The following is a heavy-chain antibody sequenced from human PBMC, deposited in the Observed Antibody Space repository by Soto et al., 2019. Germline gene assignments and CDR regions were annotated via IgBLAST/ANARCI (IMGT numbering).Heavy chain of an antibody. D-gene: IGHD3-3*01. CDR1: GYSFTSYW. CDR3: ARHNVSFGVVINRYYYYGMDV. V-gene: IGHV5-51*01. CDR2: IYPGDSDT. J-gene: IGHJ6*02. Sequence: GESLKISCKGSGYSFTSYWIGWVRQMPGKGLEWMGIIYPGDSDTRYSPSFQGQVTISADKSISTAYLQWSSLKASDTAMYYCARHNVSFGVVINRYYYYGMDVWGQGTTVTVSS.